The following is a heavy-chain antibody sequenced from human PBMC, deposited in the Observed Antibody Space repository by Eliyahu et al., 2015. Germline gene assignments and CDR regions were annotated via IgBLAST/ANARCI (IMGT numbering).Heavy chain of an antibody. D-gene: IGHD2-21*01. Sequence: QVQLVESGGGVVEPGRSLTLFCGASGFSFXNXGXHWVXQAPGKGLGWVAVIWHNGNERDKYYADSVKGRVTISRDNSKNTLYLQMNSLRVDDTAVYYCARDRGSDAPIDFWGQGTLVTVSS. CDR1: GFSFXNXG. V-gene: IGHV3-33*01. CDR2: IWHNGNERDK. CDR3: ARDRGSDAPIDF. J-gene: IGHJ4*02.